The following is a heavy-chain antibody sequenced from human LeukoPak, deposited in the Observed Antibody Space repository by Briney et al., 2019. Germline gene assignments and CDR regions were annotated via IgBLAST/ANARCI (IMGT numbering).Heavy chain of an antibody. J-gene: IGHJ4*02. Sequence: GGSLSFSFAATGPGVSSNFMSWVRQAQGKGLEWVSAISGSGGSTYYADSVKGRFTISRDNSKNTLYLQMNSLRADDTAVYYCARIQSLASSWSSFDYWGQGTLVTVSS. CDR3: ARIQSLASSWSSFDY. CDR1: GPGVSSNF. CDR2: ISGSGGST. V-gene: IGHV3-23*01. D-gene: IGHD6-13*01.